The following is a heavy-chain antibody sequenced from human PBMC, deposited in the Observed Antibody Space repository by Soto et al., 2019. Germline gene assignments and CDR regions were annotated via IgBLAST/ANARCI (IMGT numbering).Heavy chain of an antibody. CDR3: ARGGRGSYPRDY. D-gene: IGHD1-26*01. J-gene: IGHJ4*02. CDR1: GGSFSGYY. CDR2: INHSGST. Sequence: PSETLSLTCAVYGGSFSGYYWSWIRQPPGKGLEWIGEINHSGSTNYNPSLKSRVTISVDTSKNQFSLKLSSVTAADTAVYYCARGGRGSYPRDYWGQGTLVTVSS. V-gene: IGHV4-34*01.